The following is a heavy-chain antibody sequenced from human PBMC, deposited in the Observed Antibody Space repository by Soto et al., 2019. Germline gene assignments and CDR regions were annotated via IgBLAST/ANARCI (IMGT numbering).Heavy chain of an antibody. V-gene: IGHV1-69*12. Sequence: QVQLVQSGAEVKKPGSSVKVSCKASGGTFSSYAISWVRQAPGQGLEWMGGIIPIFGTANYAQKFQGRVTITADESTSTGYMELSSLRSEDTAVYDCASHGITGTWVYYYGMDVWGQGTTVTVSS. CDR2: IIPIFGTA. J-gene: IGHJ6*02. CDR3: ASHGITGTWVYYYGMDV. D-gene: IGHD1-7*01. CDR1: GGTFSSYA.